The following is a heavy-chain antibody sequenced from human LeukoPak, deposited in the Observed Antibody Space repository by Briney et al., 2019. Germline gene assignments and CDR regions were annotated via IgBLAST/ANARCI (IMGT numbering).Heavy chain of an antibody. J-gene: IGHJ3*02. Sequence: GGSLRLSCAASGFTFSSYSMNWVRQAPGKGLEWVSSISSSSSYIYYADSVKGRFTISRDNAKNSLYLQMNSLRAEDTAVYYCASYYDSSGYYDAFDIWGQGTMVTVSS. V-gene: IGHV3-21*01. CDR1: GFTFSSYS. D-gene: IGHD3-22*01. CDR2: ISSSSSYI. CDR3: ASYYDSSGYYDAFDI.